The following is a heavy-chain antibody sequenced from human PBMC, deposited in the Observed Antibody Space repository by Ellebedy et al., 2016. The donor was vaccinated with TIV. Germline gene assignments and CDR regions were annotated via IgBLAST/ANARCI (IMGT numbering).Heavy chain of an antibody. Sequence: MPSETLSLTCAVYGGSFSGYYWSWIRQPPGKGLEWIGEINNSGSTNYNPSLKSRVTISVDTSKNEFSLKLRSVTAADTAMYYCARVVRGWFDPWGQGTLVTVSS. J-gene: IGHJ5*02. D-gene: IGHD2-21*01. CDR3: ARVVRGWFDP. CDR2: INNSGST. CDR1: GGSFSGYY. V-gene: IGHV4-34*01.